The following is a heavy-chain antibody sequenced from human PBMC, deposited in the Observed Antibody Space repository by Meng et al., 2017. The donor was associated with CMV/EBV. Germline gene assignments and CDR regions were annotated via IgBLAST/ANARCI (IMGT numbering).Heavy chain of an antibody. J-gene: IGHJ6*02. Sequence: ASVKVSCKASGYTFTSYGISWVRQAPGQGLEWMGWISAYNGNTNYAQKLQGRVTMTTDTSTSTAYMELSSLRSEDTAVHYCASKLGVNYYYGMDVWGQGTTVTVSS. V-gene: IGHV1-18*01. D-gene: IGHD1-7*01. CDR3: ASKLGVNYYYGMDV. CDR1: GYTFTSYG. CDR2: ISAYNGNT.